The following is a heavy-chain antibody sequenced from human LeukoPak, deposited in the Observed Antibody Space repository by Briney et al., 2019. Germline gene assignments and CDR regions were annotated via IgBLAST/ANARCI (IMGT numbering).Heavy chain of an antibody. D-gene: IGHD3-10*01. CDR3: ARHFGYYYGSGSFFEY. J-gene: IGHJ4*02. Sequence: PSETLSLTCTVSGGSLSSSSYYWGWLRQPPGRGGEWFGTIYYTGSTYYNASLNSRVPISVDTSKNQFSLKVSSVTAADTAVYYCARHFGYYYGSGSFFEYWGQGTLVTVAS. CDR2: IYYTGST. CDR1: GGSLSSSSYY. V-gene: IGHV4-39*01.